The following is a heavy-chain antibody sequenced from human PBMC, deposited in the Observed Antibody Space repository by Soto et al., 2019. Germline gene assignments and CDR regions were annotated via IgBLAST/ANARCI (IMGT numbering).Heavy chain of an antibody. CDR3: AKIYDFWSGSQFDP. J-gene: IGHJ5*02. D-gene: IGHD3-3*01. CDR1: GFTFSSYA. CDR2: ISGSGGST. V-gene: IGHV3-23*01. Sequence: GGSLRLSCAASGFTFSSYAMSWVRQAPGKGLEWVSAISGSGGSTYYAASVKGRFTISRDNSKNTMYLQMNSLRAEDTAVYYCAKIYDFWSGSQFDPWGQGTLVTVSS.